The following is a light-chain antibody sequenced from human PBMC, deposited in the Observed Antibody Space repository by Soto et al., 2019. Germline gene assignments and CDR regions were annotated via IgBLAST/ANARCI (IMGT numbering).Light chain of an antibody. J-gene: IGLJ2*01. CDR2: EVT. CDR1: SSDIGGHNY. Sequence: QSALTQPASVSGSPGQSITVPCSGTSSDIGGHNYVSWYQQLPGKAPQLLIYEVTNRPSGVSTRFSGSKSGNTASLTISGLQAEDEGNYYCSSYTGSSSYILFGGGTKLTVL. CDR3: SSYTGSSSYIL. V-gene: IGLV2-14*01.